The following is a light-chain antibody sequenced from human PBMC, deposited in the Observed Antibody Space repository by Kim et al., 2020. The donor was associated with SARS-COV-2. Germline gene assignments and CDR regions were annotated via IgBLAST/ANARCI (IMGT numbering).Light chain of an antibody. V-gene: IGKV1-39*01. Sequence: QSASGRDRVTITCRANQSNSSYLNWYQQKPGKAPKLLIYAASSLQSWVPSRFSGSGSGTDFTLTISSLRPEDFATYYCQQSYSRTFGQGTKVEIK. CDR2: AAS. CDR1: QSNSSY. J-gene: IGKJ1*01. CDR3: QQSYSRT.